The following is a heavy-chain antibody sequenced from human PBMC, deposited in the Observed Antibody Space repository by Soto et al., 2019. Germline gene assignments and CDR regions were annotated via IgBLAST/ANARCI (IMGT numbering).Heavy chain of an antibody. D-gene: IGHD3-22*01. CDR2: IFYIGST. CDR1: GGSVSSDDYY. V-gene: IGHV4-61*03. J-gene: IGHJ4*02. CDR3: ARDRHYDDSGGSYYQLDN. Sequence: QVQLQESGPGLVKPSETLSLTCTVSGGSVSSDDYYWSWIRQSQGKGLEWIGYIFYIGSTSYNPYPQSRFTISVDTSTNHCSLRLSSVTAADTAVYYCARDRHYDDSGGSYYQLDNWGQGTLVPVSS.